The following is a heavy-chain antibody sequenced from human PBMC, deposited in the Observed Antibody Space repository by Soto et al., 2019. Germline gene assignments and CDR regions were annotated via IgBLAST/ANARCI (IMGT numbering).Heavy chain of an antibody. CDR1: GVSISSGNW. J-gene: IGHJ4*02. CDR2: VYNDGSA. CDR3: ARLVYDSRLNCLYFDH. D-gene: IGHD3-22*01. Sequence: SETLSLTCDVSGVSISSGNWWSWVRQPPGKGLEWIAEVYNDGSANYHPSLESRATISFDRSKNQFSLRLSSVTAAATGKYYCARLVYDSRLNCLYFDHWGQGTLVTVSS. V-gene: IGHV4-4*02.